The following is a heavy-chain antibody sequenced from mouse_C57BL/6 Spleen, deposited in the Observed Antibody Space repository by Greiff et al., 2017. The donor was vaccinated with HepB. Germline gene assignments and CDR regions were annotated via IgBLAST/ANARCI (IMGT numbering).Heavy chain of an antibody. J-gene: IGHJ1*03. CDR2: INPNNGGT. V-gene: IGHV1-26*01. CDR3: ASPITTVVASFPDV. Sequence: VQLQQSGPELVKPGASVKISCKASGYTFTDYYMNWVKQSHGKSLEWIGDINPNNGGTSYNQKFKGKATLTVDKSSSTAYMERRSLTSEDSAVYYCASPITTVVASFPDVWGTGTTVTVSS. CDR1: GYTFTDYY. D-gene: IGHD1-1*01.